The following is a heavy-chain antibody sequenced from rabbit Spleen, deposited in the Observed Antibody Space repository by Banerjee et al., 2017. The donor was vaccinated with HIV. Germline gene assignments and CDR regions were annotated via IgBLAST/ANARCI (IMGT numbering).Heavy chain of an antibody. J-gene: IGHJ6*01. CDR1: GFSFSSSDY. Sequence: QSLEESGGDLVKPGASLTLTCTASGFSFSSSDYMCWVRQAPGKGLEWISCIAGSSSDFTYSATWAKGRFTCSKTSSTTVTLQMTSLTVADTATYFCARDTGSSFSSYGMDL. V-gene: IGHV1S40*01. D-gene: IGHD8-1*01. CDR2: IAGSSSDFT. CDR3: ARDTGSSFSSYGMDL.